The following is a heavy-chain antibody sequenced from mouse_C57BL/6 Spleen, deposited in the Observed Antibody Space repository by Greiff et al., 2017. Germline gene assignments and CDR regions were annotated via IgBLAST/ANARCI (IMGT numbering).Heavy chain of an antibody. CDR3: TTDYGYDGAWFAY. CDR1: GCNIKDDY. D-gene: IGHD2-2*01. J-gene: IGHJ3*01. V-gene: IGHV14-4*01. Sequence: EVQLQQSGAELVRPGASVKLSCTASGCNIKDDYMHWVKQRPEQGLEWIGWIYPENGDTEYDSKFQGKATITADTSSNPANLQLSSLTSEDTAVYYCTTDYGYDGAWFAYWGQGTLVTVSA. CDR2: IYPENGDT.